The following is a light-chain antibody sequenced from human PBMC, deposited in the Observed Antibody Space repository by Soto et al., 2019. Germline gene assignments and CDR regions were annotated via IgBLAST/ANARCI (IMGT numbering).Light chain of an antibody. CDR1: QSISSF. CDR2: GAS. J-gene: IGKJ2*01. CDR3: NQSYSTPQT. Sequence: DIQITQSPSSLSGAAGQRVTITCRSSQSISSFLNWYQQKPGKAPELLIYGASRLHSGVPSRFSGSASGTDFTLTISSLQTEDFATYYCNQSYSTPQTFGQGTKVDIK. V-gene: IGKV1-39*01.